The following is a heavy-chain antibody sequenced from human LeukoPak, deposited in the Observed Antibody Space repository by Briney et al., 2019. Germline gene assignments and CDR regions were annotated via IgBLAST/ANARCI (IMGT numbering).Heavy chain of an antibody. CDR1: GFTFDDYA. CDR2: ITWNTASI. D-gene: IGHD6-19*01. CDR3: AKGRSLKQWLVRSGAEYFDY. Sequence: PGGSLRLSCAASGFTFDDYAMYWVRQAPGKGLEWVSGITWNTASIAYADSVKGRFTISRDNAKNSLYLQMNSLRAEGMALYYCAKGRSLKQWLVRSGAEYFDYWGQGTLVTVSS. V-gene: IGHV3-9*03. J-gene: IGHJ4*02.